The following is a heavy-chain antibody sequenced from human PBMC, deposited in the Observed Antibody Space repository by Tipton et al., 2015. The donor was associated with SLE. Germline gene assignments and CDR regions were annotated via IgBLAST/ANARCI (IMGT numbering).Heavy chain of an antibody. V-gene: IGHV4-59*12. CDR1: GGSIRSYY. D-gene: IGHD3-10*01. Sequence: TLSLTCTVSGGSIRSYYWTWIRQPPGKRLEWIAYIYHSGITNYNPSLQSRVTISVDTSKNQFSLKLSSVTAADTAVYYCARTEQGTGSYYRLVFEIWGQGTLVTVSS. J-gene: IGHJ4*02. CDR3: ARTEQGTGSYYRLVFEI. CDR2: IYHSGIT.